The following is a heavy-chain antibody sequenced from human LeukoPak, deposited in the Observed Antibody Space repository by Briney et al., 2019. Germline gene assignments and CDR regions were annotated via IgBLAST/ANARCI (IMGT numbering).Heavy chain of an antibody. V-gene: IGHV4-39*01. CDR1: GGSISSSSYY. CDR2: IYYSGST. Sequence: PSETLSLTCTVSGGSISSSSYYWGWIRQPPGKGLEWIGSIYYSGSTYYNPSLKSRVTISVDTSKNQFSLKLTSVTAADTAVYYCARHPLLPTAPWVPNYFDYWGQGTLVTVSS. J-gene: IGHJ4*02. CDR3: ARHPLLPTAPWVPNYFDY. D-gene: IGHD5-18*01.